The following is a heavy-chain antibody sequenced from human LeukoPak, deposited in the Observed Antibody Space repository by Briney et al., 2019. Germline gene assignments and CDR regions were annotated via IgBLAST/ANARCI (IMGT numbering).Heavy chain of an antibody. V-gene: IGHV3-9*01. J-gene: IGHJ4*02. Sequence: GMSLRLSCVGSGFNFGDYGMDWVQQPPGRGLEWVSGITWNSGDIGYADFVKGRFTISRDNAKNSLYLQMNSLRPDDTALYYCVKDRARYCSTSDCYWTFDHWGQRTPVTVSS. CDR3: VKDRARYCSTSDCYWTFDH. CDR2: ITWNSGDI. CDR1: GFNFGDYG. D-gene: IGHD2-21*02.